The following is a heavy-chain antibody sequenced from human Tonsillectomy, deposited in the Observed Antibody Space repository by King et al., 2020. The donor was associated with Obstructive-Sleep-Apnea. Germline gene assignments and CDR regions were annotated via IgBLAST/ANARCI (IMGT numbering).Heavy chain of an antibody. Sequence: VQLVESGGGLVQPGGSLRLSCAASGFTFSSYAMNWVRQAPGKGLEWVSGISGSGGGSTYYADSVKGRFTISRDNAKNTLYLQMNSLRAEDTAEYYCAKGLTISSYWGQGTLLTVSS. J-gene: IGHJ4*02. CDR3: AKGLTISSY. CDR2: ISGSGGGST. V-gene: IGHV3-23*04. D-gene: IGHD3-3*01. CDR1: GFTFSSYA.